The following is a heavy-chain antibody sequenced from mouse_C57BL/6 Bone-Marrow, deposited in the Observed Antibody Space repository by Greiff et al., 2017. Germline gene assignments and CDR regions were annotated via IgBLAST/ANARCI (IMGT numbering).Heavy chain of an antibody. CDR1: GYSITSGYY. CDR3: ARGRIWFAD. V-gene: IGHV3-6*01. J-gene: IGHJ3*01. CDR2: ISYDSSN. Sequence: DVQLQESGPGLVKLSQSLSLTCSVTGYSITSGYYWNWIRQFPGNKLEWMGYISYDSSNNYNPSLKNRISITRDTSKNQFFLRLNSVTTEDTATYYCARGRIWFADWGQGTLGTVSA.